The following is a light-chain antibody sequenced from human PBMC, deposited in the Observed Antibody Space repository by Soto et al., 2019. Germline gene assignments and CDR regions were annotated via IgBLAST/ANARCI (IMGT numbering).Light chain of an antibody. CDR3: QQSYTTPYT. V-gene: IGKV1-39*01. J-gene: IGKJ2*01. CDR2: DAS. Sequence: DIQMTQSPSSLSASVGDRVTITCRAGQSVSSYLNWFQQKPGKAPKLLIHDASILHSGVPSRFSGSGSGTDFTLSISSLQPEDFATYYCQQSYTTPYTFGQGTNLEIK. CDR1: QSVSSY.